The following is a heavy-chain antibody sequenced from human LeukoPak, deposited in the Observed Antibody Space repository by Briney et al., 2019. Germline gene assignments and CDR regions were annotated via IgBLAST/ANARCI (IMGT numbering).Heavy chain of an antibody. CDR1: GFTVSSNF. CDR2: IYTGGST. Sequence: GGSLRLACAASGFTVSSNFMSWVRQAPGKVLEWVAVIYTGGSTYYGDCVKGRFTISRDNSKNMLFLQMNTLSVEDTAVYYCARAPLPDWYFDLWGRGTLVTVSS. J-gene: IGHJ2*01. V-gene: IGHV3-53*01. CDR3: ARAPLPDWYFDL.